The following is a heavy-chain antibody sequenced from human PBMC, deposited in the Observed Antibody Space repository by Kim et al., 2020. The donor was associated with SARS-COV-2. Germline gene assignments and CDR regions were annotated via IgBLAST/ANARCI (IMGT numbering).Heavy chain of an antibody. V-gene: IGHV3-30*18. CDR1: GFTFSSYG. Sequence: GGSLRLSCAASGFTFSSYGMHWVRQAPGKGLEWVAVISYDGSNKYYADSVKGRFTISRDNSKNTLYLQMNSLRAEDTAVYYCAKDAQGWLTNFDYWGQGTLVTVSS. CDR2: ISYDGSNK. D-gene: IGHD2-15*01. J-gene: IGHJ4*02. CDR3: AKDAQGWLTNFDY.